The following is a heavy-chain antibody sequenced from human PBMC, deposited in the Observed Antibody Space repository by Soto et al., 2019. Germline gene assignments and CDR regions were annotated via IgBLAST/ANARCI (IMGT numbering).Heavy chain of an antibody. D-gene: IGHD2-21*01. CDR1: GFTFSSYS. Sequence: GGSLRLSCAASGFTFSSYSMNWVRQAPGKGLEWVSYISSSGSTIYYADSVKGRFTISRDNAQNSLYLQMNSLRAEDSAAYYCARGHVVAIDYWGQGTLVTVAS. CDR2: ISSSGSTI. V-gene: IGHV3-48*01. J-gene: IGHJ4*02. CDR3: ARGHVVAIDY.